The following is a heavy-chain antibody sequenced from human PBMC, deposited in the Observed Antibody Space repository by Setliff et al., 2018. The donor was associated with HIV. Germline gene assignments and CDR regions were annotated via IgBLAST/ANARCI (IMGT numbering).Heavy chain of an antibody. D-gene: IGHD6-19*01. CDR1: GYTFTSYP. V-gene: IGHV1-46*01. Sequence: ASVKVSCKASGYTFTSYPMHWVRQAPGQGLEWMGVINTSGGSAGYAEKFRGRVTMARDTSTNTVYMDLRNLRSEDTAVYYCARNQGDASGWYAGDYWGHGTLVTVSS. CDR3: ARNQGDASGWYAGDY. CDR2: INTSGGSA. J-gene: IGHJ4*01.